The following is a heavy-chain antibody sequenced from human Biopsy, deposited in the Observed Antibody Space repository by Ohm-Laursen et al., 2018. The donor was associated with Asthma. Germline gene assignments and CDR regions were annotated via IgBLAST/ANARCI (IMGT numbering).Heavy chain of an antibody. V-gene: IGHV4-39*07. J-gene: IGHJ4*02. CDR2: MYHSGSP. D-gene: IGHD2-21*02. CDR3: ARGWNCGGDCYSLDY. CDR1: GGSITSSSYY. Sequence: PSETLSLTCTVSGGSITSSSYYWGWIRQPPGKGMEWIGSMYHSGSPYYHPSLKSRATISVDTSKNQLSLKMSSVTAADTAVYYCARGWNCGGDCYSLDYWGQGTLVTVSS.